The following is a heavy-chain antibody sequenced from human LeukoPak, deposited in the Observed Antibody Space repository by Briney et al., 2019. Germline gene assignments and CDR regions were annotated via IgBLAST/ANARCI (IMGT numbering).Heavy chain of an antibody. CDR2: IDPSDSYT. Sequence: GGSLKISCKGSGFSFTSYWISWVRQMPGKGLEWMGRIDPSDSYTNYSPSFQGHVTISADKSISTAYLQWSSLKASDTAMYYCARQGSYYFIDYWGQGTLVTVSS. D-gene: IGHD1-26*01. J-gene: IGHJ4*02. V-gene: IGHV5-10-1*01. CDR1: GFSFTSYW. CDR3: ARQGSYYFIDY.